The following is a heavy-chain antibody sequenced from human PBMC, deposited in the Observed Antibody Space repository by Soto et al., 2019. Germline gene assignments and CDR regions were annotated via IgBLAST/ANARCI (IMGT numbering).Heavy chain of an antibody. CDR2: ISGSGSTI. CDR3: ARVGSIAAAGTPDY. Sequence: PGGSLRLSCAASGFTFSDYYMSWFRQAPGKGLEWVSYISGSGSTIHDADSVKGRFTISRDSAKNSLYLQMNSLRAEDTAVYYCARVGSIAAAGTPDYWGQGTLVTVSS. V-gene: IGHV3-11*01. J-gene: IGHJ4*02. CDR1: GFTFSDYY. D-gene: IGHD6-13*01.